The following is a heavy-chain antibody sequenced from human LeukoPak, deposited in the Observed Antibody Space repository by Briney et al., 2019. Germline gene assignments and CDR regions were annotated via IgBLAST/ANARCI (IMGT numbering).Heavy chain of an antibody. D-gene: IGHD3-22*01. CDR3: ARVYYYDSSGYDLDAFDI. V-gene: IGHV4-34*01. CDR2: INHSGST. CDR1: GGSFSGYY. Sequence: PSETLSLTCAVYGGSFSGYYWSWIRQPPGKGLEWIGEINHSGSTNYNPSLKSRVTISVDTSKSQFSLKLSSVTAADTAVYYCARVYYYDSSGYDLDAFDIWGQGTMVTVSS. J-gene: IGHJ3*02.